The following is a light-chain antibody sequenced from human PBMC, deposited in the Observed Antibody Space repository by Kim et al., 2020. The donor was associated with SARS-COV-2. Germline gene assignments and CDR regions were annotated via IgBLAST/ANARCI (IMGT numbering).Light chain of an antibody. V-gene: IGKV4-1*01. J-gene: IGKJ4*01. CDR1: QSVLYSSNNKNY. Sequence: IVMTQSPDSLAVSLGERATINCKSSQSVLYSSNNKNYLAWYQQKPGQPPKLLIYWASTRESGVPDRFSGSGSGTDFTLTISSLQAEDVAVYYCQQYYSTLVTFGGGTKVDIK. CDR3: QQYYSTLVT. CDR2: WAS.